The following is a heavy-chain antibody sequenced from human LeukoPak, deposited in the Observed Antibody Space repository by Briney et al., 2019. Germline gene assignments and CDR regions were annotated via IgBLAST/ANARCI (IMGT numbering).Heavy chain of an antibody. D-gene: IGHD3-10*01. Sequence: ASVKVSCKASGYTFTGYYMHLVRQAPGQGLEWMGRINPNSGGTNYAQKFQGRVTMTRDTSISTAYMELSRLRSDDTAVYYCARSITMVRGVIIHPPGYWGQGTLVTVSS. CDR2: INPNSGGT. V-gene: IGHV1-2*06. CDR3: ARSITMVRGVIIHPPGY. CDR1: GYTFTGYY. J-gene: IGHJ4*02.